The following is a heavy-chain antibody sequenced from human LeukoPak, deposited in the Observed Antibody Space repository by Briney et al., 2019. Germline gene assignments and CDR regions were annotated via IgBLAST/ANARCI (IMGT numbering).Heavy chain of an antibody. CDR2: INPSGGST. J-gene: IGHJ6*03. CDR1: GYTFTSYY. Sequence: ASVKVSCKASGYTFTSYYMHWVQQAPGQGLEWMGIINPSGGSTSYAQKFQGRVTMTRDMSTSTAYMELSSLRSEDTAVYYCARGGLGYCSGGSCSKTYYYYYYMDVWGKGTTVTVSS. V-gene: IGHV1-46*01. D-gene: IGHD2-15*01. CDR3: ARGGLGYCSGGSCSKTYYYYYYMDV.